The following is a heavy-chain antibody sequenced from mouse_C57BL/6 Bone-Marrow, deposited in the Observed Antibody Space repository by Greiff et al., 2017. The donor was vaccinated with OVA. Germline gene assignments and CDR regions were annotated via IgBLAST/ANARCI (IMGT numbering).Heavy chain of an antibody. CDR3: ARNESPRGYFDV. CDR2: IVTGGGT. J-gene: IGHJ1*03. Sequence: VQLKESGPGLVAPSQSLSITRSVSGFPLPSFAISWVRPPPGKGREWLGGIVTGGGTNYKSALKSRLSISKDNSKSQVFLKMNSLQTDDTARDYCARNESPRGYFDVWGTGTTVTVSS. V-gene: IGHV2-9-1*01. CDR1: GFPLPSFA.